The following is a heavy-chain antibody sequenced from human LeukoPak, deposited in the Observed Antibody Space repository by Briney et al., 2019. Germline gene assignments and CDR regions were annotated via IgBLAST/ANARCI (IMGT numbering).Heavy chain of an antibody. CDR3: ARDGEGTIDY. CDR2: ISSSSSYI. D-gene: IGHD2-8*01. CDR1: GFTFSSYS. Sequence: GGSLRLSCAASGFTFSSYSMNWVRQAPGKGPEWVSSISSSSSYIYYADSVKGRFTISRDNAKNSLYLQMNSLRAEDTAVYYCARDGEGTIDYWGQGTLVTVSS. V-gene: IGHV3-21*01. J-gene: IGHJ4*02.